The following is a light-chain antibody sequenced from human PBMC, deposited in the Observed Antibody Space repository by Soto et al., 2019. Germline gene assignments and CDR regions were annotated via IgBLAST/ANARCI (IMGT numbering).Light chain of an antibody. CDR2: GVS. Sequence: QSVLTQPRSVSGSPGQSVTISCTGTSSDVGGYNYVSWYQQHPGKAPKLMIYGVSKRPSGVPDRFSGSKSGNTASLTISGLQAEDEADYYCCSYAGSVVFGGGTKLTVL. J-gene: IGLJ2*01. CDR3: CSYAGSVV. V-gene: IGLV2-11*01. CDR1: SSDVGGYNY.